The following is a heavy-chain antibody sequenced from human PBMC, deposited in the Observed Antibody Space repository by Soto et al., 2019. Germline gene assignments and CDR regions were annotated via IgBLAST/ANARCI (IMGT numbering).Heavy chain of an antibody. CDR3: AKDAVHRNDLWDYFEF. CDR1: GFIFSHYA. J-gene: IGHJ4*02. V-gene: IGHV3-23*01. D-gene: IGHD1-1*01. Sequence: GGSLRLSCAASGFIFSHYAMSWVRQAPGRGLEWVSGIGGGGDDTNYADSVKGRFTISRDNSKNTLFLQMNSLRVEDTAVYYCAKDAVHRNDLWDYFEFGGQGTLVTVYS. CDR2: IGGGGDDT.